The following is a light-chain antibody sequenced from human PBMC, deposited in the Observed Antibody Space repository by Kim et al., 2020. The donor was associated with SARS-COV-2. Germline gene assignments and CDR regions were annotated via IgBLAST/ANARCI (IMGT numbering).Light chain of an antibody. V-gene: IGKV3-11*01. Sequence: SLSPGDTATRSCRASQSVSSYLAWYQQKPGQAPRLLIYDASNRATGIPARFSGSGSGTDFTLTISSLEPEDFAVYYCQQRSNWPGSFGQGTKLEIK. CDR3: QQRSNWPGS. J-gene: IGKJ2*03. CDR2: DAS. CDR1: QSVSSY.